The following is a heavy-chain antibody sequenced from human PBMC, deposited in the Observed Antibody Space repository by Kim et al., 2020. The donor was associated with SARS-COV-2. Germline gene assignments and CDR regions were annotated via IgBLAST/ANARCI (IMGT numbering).Heavy chain of an antibody. CDR2: IYYSGST. CDR3: ARLGNVLRFLLYAERGFYFDY. CDR1: GGSISSSSYY. J-gene: IGHJ4*02. V-gene: IGHV4-39*01. Sequence: SETLSLTCTVSGGSISSSSYYWGWIRQPPGKGLEWIGSIYYSGSTYYNPSLKSRVTISVDTSKNQFSLKLSSVTAADTAVYYCARLGNVLRFLLYAERGFYFDYWGQGTLVTVSS. D-gene: IGHD3-3*01.